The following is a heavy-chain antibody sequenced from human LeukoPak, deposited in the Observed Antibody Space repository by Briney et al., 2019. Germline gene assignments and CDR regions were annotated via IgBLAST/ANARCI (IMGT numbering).Heavy chain of an antibody. J-gene: IGHJ4*02. CDR1: GFTFSSYW. CDR3: ARGVYYYDSSGYEGDY. CDR2: IKSDGSTT. Sequence: GGSLRLSCEASGFTFSSYWMHWVRQVPGKGLVWVSRIKSDGSTTSYADSVKGRFTISRDNAKNTLYLQVDSLRAEDTAVYYCARGVYYYDSSGYEGDYWGQGTLVTVSS. D-gene: IGHD3-22*01. V-gene: IGHV3-74*01.